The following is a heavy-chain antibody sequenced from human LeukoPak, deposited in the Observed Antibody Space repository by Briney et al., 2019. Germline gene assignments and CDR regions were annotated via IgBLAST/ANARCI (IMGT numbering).Heavy chain of an antibody. V-gene: IGHV3-33*01. CDR3: AGVLHSGYDYPYYYYYGMDV. CDR2: IWYDGSNK. J-gene: IGHJ6*04. CDR1: GFTFSSYG. D-gene: IGHD5-12*01. Sequence: GGSLRLSCAASGFTFSSYGMHWVRQAPGKGLEWVAVIWYDGSNKYYADSVKGRFTISRDNSKNTLYLQMNSLRAEDTAVYYCAGVLHSGYDYPYYYYYGMDVWGKGTTVTVSS.